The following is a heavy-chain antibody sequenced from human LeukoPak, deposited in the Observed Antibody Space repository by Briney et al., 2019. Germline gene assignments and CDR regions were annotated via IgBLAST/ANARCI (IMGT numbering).Heavy chain of an antibody. V-gene: IGHV4-59*08. D-gene: IGHD1-26*01. J-gene: IGHJ4*02. Sequence: PSETPSLTCTVSGGSISSYYWSWIRQPPGKGLEWIGYIYYSGSTNYNPSLKSRVTISVDTSKNQFSLKLSSVTAADTAVYYCARGTGGSLEDYWGQGTLVTVSS. CDR2: IYYSGST. CDR3: ARGTGGSLEDY. CDR1: GGSISSYY.